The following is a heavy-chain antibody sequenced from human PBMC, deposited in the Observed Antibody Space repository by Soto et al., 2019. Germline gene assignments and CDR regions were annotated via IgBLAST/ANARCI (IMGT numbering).Heavy chain of an antibody. D-gene: IGHD2-2*01. CDR2: IRSKDFGGTR. V-gene: IGHV3-49*03. CDR1: GFTFGDYA. Sequence: GGSLRLSCTASGFTFGDYAMSWFRQAPGKGLEWVGFIRSKDFGGTREYAASVKGRFTISRDDSQSIAYLQMNSLKTEDTAMYYCDTVRCTSTNCLYYFDSWGQGTLVTVSS. CDR3: DTVRCTSTNCLYYFDS. J-gene: IGHJ4*02.